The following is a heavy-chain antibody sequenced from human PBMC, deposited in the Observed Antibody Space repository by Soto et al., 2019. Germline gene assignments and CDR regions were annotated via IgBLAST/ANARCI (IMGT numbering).Heavy chain of an antibody. V-gene: IGHV3-23*01. CDR3: AKATKQWLVPGGGPPAAFDY. J-gene: IGHJ3*01. D-gene: IGHD6-19*01. CDR2: LTVTGVST. CDR1: AFSIDNYG. Sequence: GVPRRLPSTASAFSIDNYGLTWLRRKTGKGLEWVSTLTVTGVSTYYADSVKGRFTISRDNSKNTLYLQMNSLRAEDTAVYYCAKATKQWLVPGGGPPAAFDYWGQGTRVTVS.